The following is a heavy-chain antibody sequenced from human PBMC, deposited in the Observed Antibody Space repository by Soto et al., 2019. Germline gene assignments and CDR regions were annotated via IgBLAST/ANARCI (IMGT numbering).Heavy chain of an antibody. CDR3: ARVEHYYYYMDV. CDR1: GFTFSSYS. CDR2: ISSSSSTI. V-gene: IGHV3-48*01. Sequence: PGGSLRLSCAASGFTFSSYSMNWVRQAPGKGLEWVSYISSSSSTIYYADSVKGRFTISRDNAKNSLYLQMSSLRAEDTAVYYCARVEHYYYYMDVWGKGTTVTVSS. J-gene: IGHJ6*03.